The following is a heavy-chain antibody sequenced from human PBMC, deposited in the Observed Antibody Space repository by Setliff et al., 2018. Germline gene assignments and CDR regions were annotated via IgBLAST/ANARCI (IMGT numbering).Heavy chain of an antibody. CDR2: ISSSGYTI. CDR1: GFTLDDYY. Sequence: PGGSLRLSCEASGFTLDDYYMTWIRQAPGKGLEWISYISSSGYTIYYANSVKGRFSISRDDALNSLFLEMNSLRADDTAIYYCARGKDYSDGSGYPIFQHWGQGTPVTVSS. V-gene: IGHV3-11*04. D-gene: IGHD3-22*01. J-gene: IGHJ1*01. CDR3: ARGKDYSDGSGYPIFQH.